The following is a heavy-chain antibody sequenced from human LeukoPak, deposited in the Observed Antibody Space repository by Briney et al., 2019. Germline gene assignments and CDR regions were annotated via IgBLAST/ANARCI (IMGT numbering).Heavy chain of an antibody. Sequence: GGSLRLSCAASGFTFSSYGMHWVRQAPGKGLEWVAVISYDGSNKYYADSVKGRFTISRDNSKNTLYLQMNSPRAEDTAVYYCARHGSYWRIVDYWGQGTLVTVSS. CDR1: GFTFSSYG. V-gene: IGHV3-30*03. J-gene: IGHJ4*02. D-gene: IGHD1-26*01. CDR2: ISYDGSNK. CDR3: ARHGSYWRIVDY.